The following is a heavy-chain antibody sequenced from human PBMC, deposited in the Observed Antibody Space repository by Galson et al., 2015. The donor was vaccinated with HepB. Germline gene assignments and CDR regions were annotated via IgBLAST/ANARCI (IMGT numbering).Heavy chain of an antibody. Sequence: SLRLSCAASGFTFGDYAMSWVRRAPGKGLEWVGFIRSKAYGGTTEYAASVKGRFTISRDDSKSIAYLQMNSLKTEDTAVYYCTRVGESSGGFDYWGRGTLVTVSS. V-gene: IGHV3-49*04. J-gene: IGHJ4*02. D-gene: IGHD3-16*01. CDR3: TRVGESSGGFDY. CDR1: GFTFGDYA. CDR2: IRSKAYGGTT.